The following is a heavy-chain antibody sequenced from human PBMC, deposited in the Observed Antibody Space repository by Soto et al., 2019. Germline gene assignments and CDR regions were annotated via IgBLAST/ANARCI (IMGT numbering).Heavy chain of an antibody. CDR1: GSPIRNSRFY. CDR3: ARDFFDSSDYTTNWFDP. V-gene: IGHV4-39*01. D-gene: IGHD3-22*01. CDR2: IYHTGNA. J-gene: IGHJ5*02. Sequence: PSDSLSLTYSLSGSPIRNSRFYLPWTRQPPGEGLEWIGSIYHTGNAYYNPSLKNRVTISVDTSKNQFSLKLTSVTAADAALYYCARDFFDSSDYTTNWFDPWGQGTLVTVSS.